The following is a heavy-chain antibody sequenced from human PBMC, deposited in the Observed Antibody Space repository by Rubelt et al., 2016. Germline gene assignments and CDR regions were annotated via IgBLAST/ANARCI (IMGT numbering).Heavy chain of an antibody. D-gene: IGHD4-17*01. CDR1: GFTFSSYW. CDR3: AKDEYGDSVQLFDY. Sequence: EVQLVESGGGLVQPGGSLRLSCAASGFTFSSYWMSWVRQAPGKGLEWVSAISGSGGSTYYADSVKGRFTIARDHSKNTLDLQMNSLRAEDTAVYYCAKDEYGDSVQLFDYWGQGTLVTVSS. CDR2: ISGSGGST. V-gene: IGHV3-23*04. J-gene: IGHJ4*02.